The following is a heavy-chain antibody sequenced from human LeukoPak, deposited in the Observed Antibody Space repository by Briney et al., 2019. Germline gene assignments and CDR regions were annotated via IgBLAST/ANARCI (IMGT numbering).Heavy chain of an antibody. CDR2: IKQDGTEE. J-gene: IGHJ4*02. CDR3: ARWEGNGYYFDY. Sequence: GGSLRLSCAASGFTFSSYWMSWVRQAPGKELEWVANIKQDGTEEYYVDSVKGRFTISRDNAKDSLYLQMNSLRADDTAVYYCARWEGNGYYFDYRGQGTLVTVSS. V-gene: IGHV3-7*01. D-gene: IGHD3-22*01. CDR1: GFTFSSYW.